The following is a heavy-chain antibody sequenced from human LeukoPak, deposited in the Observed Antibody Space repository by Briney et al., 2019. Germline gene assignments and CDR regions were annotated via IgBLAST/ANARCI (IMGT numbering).Heavy chain of an antibody. CDR3: AKGGSTNCYSGTCAFDI. J-gene: IGHJ3*02. D-gene: IGHD2-2*02. V-gene: IGHV3-30*02. Sequence: PGGSLRLSCAASGFTFSNYGMHWVRQAPGKGLEWVAFIRYDGSNKYYADSVKGRFTISRENSKNTLYLQMNSLRVEDTAVYYCAKGGSTNCYSGTCAFDIWGQGTMVTVSS. CDR1: GFTFSNYG. CDR2: IRYDGSNK.